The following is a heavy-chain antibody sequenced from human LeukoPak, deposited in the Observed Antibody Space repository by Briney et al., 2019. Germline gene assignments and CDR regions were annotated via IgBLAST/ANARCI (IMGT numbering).Heavy chain of an antibody. D-gene: IGHD3-9*01. CDR2: ISSSSTI. V-gene: IGHV3-48*01. J-gene: IGHJ4*02. CDR1: GFTFSSYS. Sequence: GGSLRLSCAASGFTFSSYSMNWVRQAPGKGLEWVSYISSSSTIYYADSVKGRFTISRDNAKNSLYLQMNSLRAEDTAVYYCAREGRYFDWLLFYDYWGQGTLVTVSS. CDR3: AREGRYFDWLLFYDY.